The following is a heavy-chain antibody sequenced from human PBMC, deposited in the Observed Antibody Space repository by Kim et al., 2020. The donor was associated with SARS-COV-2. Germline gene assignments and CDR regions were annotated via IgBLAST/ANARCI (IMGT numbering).Heavy chain of an antibody. J-gene: IGHJ4*02. CDR1: GFTFSSYS. CDR2: ISSSSSYI. Sequence: GGSLRLSCAASGFTFSSYSMNWVRQAPGKGLEWVSSISSSSSYIYYADSVKGRFTISRDNAKNSLYLQMNSLRAEDTAVYYCARDSVASQIAVAGPFDYWGQGTLVTVSS. D-gene: IGHD6-19*01. V-gene: IGHV3-21*01. CDR3: ARDSVASQIAVAGPFDY.